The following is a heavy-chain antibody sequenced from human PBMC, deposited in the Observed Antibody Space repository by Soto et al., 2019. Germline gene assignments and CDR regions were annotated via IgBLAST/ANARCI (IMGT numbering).Heavy chain of an antibody. CDR2: IYTTRSP. V-gene: IGHV4-4*07. CDR3: ARSPAYGDYANLDT. J-gene: IGHJ5*02. D-gene: IGHD4-17*01. Sequence: TCTVSGDSVSKYYWNWIRQPAGKGLEWIGRIYTTRSPNYNPSLKSRVTMSVDTSKNQFSLKLNLTSVTAADTAVYYCARSPAYGDYANLDTWGQGTLV. CDR1: GDSVSKYY.